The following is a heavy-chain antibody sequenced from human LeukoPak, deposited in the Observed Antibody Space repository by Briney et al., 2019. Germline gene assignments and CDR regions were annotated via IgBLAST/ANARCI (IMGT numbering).Heavy chain of an antibody. J-gene: IGHJ4*02. V-gene: IGHV3-74*01. CDR2: INSDGSST. CDR1: GFTFSSSW. Sequence: PGGSLRLSCAASGFTFSSSWMHWVRRPPGKGLVGVSRINSDGSSTTYADTVKGRFTISRDNAKNTLYLHMNSLRAEDTAIYYCARALGSVADFWGQGTMVTVSS. CDR3: ARALGSVADF. D-gene: IGHD6-6*01.